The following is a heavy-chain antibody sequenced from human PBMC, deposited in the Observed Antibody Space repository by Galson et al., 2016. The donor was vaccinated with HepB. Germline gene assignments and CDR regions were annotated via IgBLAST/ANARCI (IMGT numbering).Heavy chain of an antibody. CDR1: GFTFRNAW. V-gene: IGHV3-15*07. CDR3: TTDFPVPPPWYYCMDV. Sequence: SLRLSCAVSGFTFRNAWMNWVRQAPGKGLEWVGRIKSKTDGGTTDYAALVKGRFTISRDDSKNTLYLQMNSLKTEDTAVYYCTTDFPVPPPWYYCMDVWGQGTTVTVSS. CDR2: IKSKTDGGTT. J-gene: IGHJ6*02. D-gene: IGHD2-2*01.